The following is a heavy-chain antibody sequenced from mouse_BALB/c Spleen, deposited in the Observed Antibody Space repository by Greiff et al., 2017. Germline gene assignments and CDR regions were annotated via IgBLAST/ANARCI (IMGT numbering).Heavy chain of an antibody. Sequence: EVQLVESGAELVKPGASVKLSCTASGFNIKDTYMHWVKQRPEQGLEWIGRIDPANGNTKYDPKFQGKATITADTSSNTAYLQLSSLTSEDTAVYYCAQRGLQAYYAMDYWGQGTSVTVSS. J-gene: IGHJ4*01. CDR2: IDPANGNT. CDR1: GFNIKDTY. CDR3: AQRGLQAYYAMDY. V-gene: IGHV14-3*02. D-gene: IGHD2-2*01.